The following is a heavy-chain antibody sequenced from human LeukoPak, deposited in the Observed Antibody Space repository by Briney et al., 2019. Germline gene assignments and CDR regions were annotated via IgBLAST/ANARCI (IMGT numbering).Heavy chain of an antibody. Sequence: GAPVKVSCKASGYTFTGNHVHWVLQAPGQGLEWMGWIDPNSGGTKYAQKFQDRVTMTSDTSISTAYMELSGLRSDHTAVYFCAKEADIVSFDLWGRGTLVTVSS. CDR3: AKEADIVSFDL. CDR1: GYTFTGNH. J-gene: IGHJ2*01. V-gene: IGHV1-2*02. CDR2: IDPNSGGT. D-gene: IGHD2-15*01.